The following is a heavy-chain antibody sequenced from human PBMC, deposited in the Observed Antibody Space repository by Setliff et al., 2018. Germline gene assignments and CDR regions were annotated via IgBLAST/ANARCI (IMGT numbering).Heavy chain of an antibody. J-gene: IGHJ4*01. V-gene: IGHV3-23*01. CDR1: GFSFSSYA. Sequence: GGSLRLSCAASGFSFSSYAMSWVRQAPGKRLEWVSTIIGSGISTYYADSVQGRVTISRDNHKNTLHLQMNSLRVEDTAIYYCAKSPHDFWSGRVFFDYWGQGMLVTVSS. CDR2: IIGSGIST. D-gene: IGHD3-3*01. CDR3: AKSPHDFWSGRVFFDY.